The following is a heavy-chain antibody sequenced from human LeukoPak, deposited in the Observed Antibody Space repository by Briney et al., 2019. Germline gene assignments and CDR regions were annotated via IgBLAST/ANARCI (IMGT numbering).Heavy chain of an antibody. Sequence: SETLSLTCAVYGGSFSGYYWSWIRQPPGKGLEWIGEIKHSGSTNYNPSLKSRVTISVDTSKNQFSLKLSSVTAADTAVYYCARARATMIVVVTSLDAFDIWGQGTMVTVSS. V-gene: IGHV4-34*01. CDR2: IKHSGST. J-gene: IGHJ3*02. CDR1: GGSFSGYY. CDR3: ARARATMIVVVTSLDAFDI. D-gene: IGHD3-22*01.